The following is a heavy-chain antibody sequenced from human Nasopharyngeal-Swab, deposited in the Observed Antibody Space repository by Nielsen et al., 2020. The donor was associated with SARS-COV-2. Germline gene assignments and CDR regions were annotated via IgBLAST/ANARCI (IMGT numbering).Heavy chain of an antibody. CDR1: GCTFSSYA. Sequence: SVKVSCKASGCTFSSYAISWVRQAPGQGLEWMGGIIPIFGTTNYAQKFQGRVTITADESTSTAYMELSSLRSEDTAVYYCARGGIRFLEWLLEGLYAFDIWGQGTMVTVSS. CDR2: IIPIFGTT. D-gene: IGHD3-3*01. V-gene: IGHV1-69*13. CDR3: ARGGIRFLEWLLEGLYAFDI. J-gene: IGHJ3*02.